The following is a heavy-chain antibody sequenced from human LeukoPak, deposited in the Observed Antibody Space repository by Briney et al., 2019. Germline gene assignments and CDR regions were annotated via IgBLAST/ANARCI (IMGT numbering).Heavy chain of an antibody. D-gene: IGHD1-26*01. J-gene: IGHJ4*02. CDR2: INHRGST. V-gene: IGHV4-34*01. CDR1: GESFSGYY. Sequence: SETLSLTCAVYGESFSGYYWSWIRQPPGKGLEWIGEINHRGSTNYNPSLKSRVTISVDTSKNQFSLKLSSVTAADTAVYYCARGLGRELLRSYYFDYWGQGTLVTVPS. CDR3: ARGLGRELLRSYYFDY.